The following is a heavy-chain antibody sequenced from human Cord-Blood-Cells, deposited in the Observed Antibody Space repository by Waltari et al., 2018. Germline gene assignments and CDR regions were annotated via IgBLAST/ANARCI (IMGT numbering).Heavy chain of an antibody. V-gene: IGHV3-30*03. CDR1: GFTFSSYG. J-gene: IGHJ6*02. CDR2: ISYDGSNK. D-gene: IGHD5-12*01. Sequence: QVQLVESGGGVVQPGRSLRLSCAASGFTFSSYGMHWVRQAPGKGREWVAVISYDGSNKYYADSVKGRFTISRDNSKNTLYLQMNSLRAEDTAVYYCATGAHSGYDSYYYYGMDVWGQGTTVTVSS. CDR3: ATGAHSGYDSYYYYGMDV.